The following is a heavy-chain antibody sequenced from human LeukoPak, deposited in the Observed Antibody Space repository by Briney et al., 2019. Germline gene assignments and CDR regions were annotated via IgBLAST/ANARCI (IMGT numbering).Heavy chain of an antibody. J-gene: IGHJ4*02. CDR1: GGSISSGGYY. Sequence: SETLSLTCTVSGGSISSGGYYWSWIRQPPGKGLEWIGYIYYSGSTNYNPSLKSRVTISVDTSKNQFSLKLSSVTAADTAVYYCARGLGYSYGYYYFDYWGQGTLVTVSS. CDR3: ARGLGYSYGYYYFDY. CDR2: IYYSGST. D-gene: IGHD5-18*01. V-gene: IGHV4-61*08.